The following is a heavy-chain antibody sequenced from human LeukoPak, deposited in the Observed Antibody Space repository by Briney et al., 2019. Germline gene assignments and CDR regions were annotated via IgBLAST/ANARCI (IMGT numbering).Heavy chain of an antibody. CDR3: ARFISDYGDYYFDY. CDR2: IIPILGIA. J-gene: IGHJ4*02. D-gene: IGHD4-17*01. V-gene: IGHV1-69*04. Sequence: SVKVSCKASGGTFSSYAISWVRQAPGQGLEWMGRIIPILGIANYAQKFQGRVTITADKSTSTAYMELSSLRSEDTAVYYCARFISDYGDYYFDYWGQGTLVTVSS. CDR1: GGTFSSYA.